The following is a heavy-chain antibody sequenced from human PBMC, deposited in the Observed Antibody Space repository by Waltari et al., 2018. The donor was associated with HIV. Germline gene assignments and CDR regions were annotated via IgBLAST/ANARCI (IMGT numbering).Heavy chain of an antibody. CDR2: IMQDGSGK. CDR3: AREPQGLGAFDI. J-gene: IGHJ3*02. D-gene: IGHD3-10*01. CDR1: GFTFSSYW. V-gene: IGHV3-7*01. Sequence: EVQLVESGGGLVQPGGSLRLSCAASGFTFSSYWMSWVRQAPGKGLEWVANIMQDGSGKYVVDSVNGRFTISRDNAKNSLYLQMNSLRAEETAVYYCAREPQGLGAFDIWGQGTMVTVSS.